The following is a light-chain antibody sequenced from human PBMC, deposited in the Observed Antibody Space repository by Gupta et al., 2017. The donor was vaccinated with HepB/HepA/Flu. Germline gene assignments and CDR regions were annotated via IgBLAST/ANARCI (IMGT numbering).Light chain of an antibody. CDR3: HQGSSWPRT. CDR2: DAS. J-gene: IGKJ4*01. Sequence: EIVLTQSPATLSLSPGERATLSCRASQSVSSYLAWYQQKPGQAPRLLIYDASNRATGIPARFSGSGSGTDFTLTISSLEAEDFAVYFCHQGSSWPRTFGGGTKVEIK. V-gene: IGKV3-11*01. CDR1: QSVSSY.